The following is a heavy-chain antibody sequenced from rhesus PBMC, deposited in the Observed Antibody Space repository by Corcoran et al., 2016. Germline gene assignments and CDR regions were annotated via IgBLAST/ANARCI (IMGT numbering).Heavy chain of an antibody. CDR1: GYSTSCGYG. J-gene: IGHJ4*01. V-gene: IGHV4-122*02. CDR3: ARDLRYYNLWTGYYTIFDY. CDR2: TSYSGST. D-gene: IGHD3-3*01. Sequence: QLALQESGPGLVKPSVTLALTCSVSGYSTSCGYGRSWIRQPPGKGLEWIGYTSYSGSTSYNPSLKSRVTISRETSKNQFSLKLSSVTAADTAVYYCARDLRYYNLWTGYYTIFDYWGQGVLVTVSS.